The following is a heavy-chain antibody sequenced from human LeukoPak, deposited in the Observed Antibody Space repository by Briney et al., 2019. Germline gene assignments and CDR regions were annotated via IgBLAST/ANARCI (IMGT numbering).Heavy chain of an antibody. D-gene: IGHD5-18*01. CDR3: ARGTSYGLFDY. J-gene: IGHJ4*02. V-gene: IGHV4-59*01. CDR2: IYYSGST. CDR1: GGSISSYY. Sequence: SETLSLTCTVSGGSISSYYWSWIRQPPGKGLEWIGYIYYSGSTNYNPSLKSRVTISVDTSKNQFSLKLSSVTVADTAVYYCARGTSYGLFDYWGQGTLVTVSS.